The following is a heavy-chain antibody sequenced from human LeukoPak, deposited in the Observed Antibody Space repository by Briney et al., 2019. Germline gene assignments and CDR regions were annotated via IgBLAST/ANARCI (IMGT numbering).Heavy chain of an antibody. D-gene: IGHD2-2*02. V-gene: IGHV1-69*05. CDR1: GGTFSSYA. J-gene: IGHJ6*03. CDR2: IIPIFGTA. Sequence: SVKVSCKASGGTFSSYAISWVRQAPGQRLEWMGGIIPIFGTANYAQKFQGRVTITTDESTSTAYMELSSLRSEDTAVYYCARTVVVVPAAIPGYYYYYYMDVWGKGTTVTVSS. CDR3: ARTVVVVPAAIPGYYYYYYMDV.